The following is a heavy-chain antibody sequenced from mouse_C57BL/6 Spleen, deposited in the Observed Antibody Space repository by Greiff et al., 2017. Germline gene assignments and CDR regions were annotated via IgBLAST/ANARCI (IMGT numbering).Heavy chain of an antibody. V-gene: IGHV1-55*01. CDR3: ARGGTGTRGYYFDY. CDR1: GYTFTSYW. J-gene: IGHJ2*01. CDR2: IYPGSGST. D-gene: IGHD4-1*01. Sequence: VQLQQSGAELVMPGASVKLSCKASGYTFTSYWMHWVKQRPGQGLEWIGDIYPGSGSTNYNEKFKGKATLTVDTSSSTAYMQLSSLTSEDSAVYYCARGGTGTRGYYFDYWGQGTTLTVSS.